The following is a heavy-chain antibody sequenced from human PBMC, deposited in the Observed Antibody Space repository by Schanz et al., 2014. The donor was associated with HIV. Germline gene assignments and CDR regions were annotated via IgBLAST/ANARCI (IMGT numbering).Heavy chain of an antibody. J-gene: IGHJ4*02. CDR3: ARGPSLVIVPAATDPRFDY. D-gene: IGHD2-2*01. Sequence: VQLLESGGGLVQPGGSLRLSCAASGFTFSSYAMHWVRQAPGKGLEWVAVISYDGSNKYYADSVKGRFTISRDNSKNTLYLQMNSLRAEDTAVYYCARGPSLVIVPAATDPRFDYWGQGTLVTVSS. V-gene: IGHV3-30-3*01. CDR1: GFTFSSYA. CDR2: ISYDGSNK.